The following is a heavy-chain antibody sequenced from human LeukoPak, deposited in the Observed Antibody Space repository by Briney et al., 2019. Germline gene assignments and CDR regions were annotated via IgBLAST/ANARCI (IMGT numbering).Heavy chain of an antibody. CDR2: ISAYNGNT. J-gene: IGHJ5*02. CDR3: ARDQDSSGWPNWFDP. Sequence: ASVKVSCKASGDTFTSYGISWVRQAPGQGLEWMGWISAYNGNTNYAQKLQGRVTMTTDTSTSTAYMELRSLRSDDTAVYYCARDQDSSGWPNWFDPWGQGTLVTVSS. D-gene: IGHD6-19*01. V-gene: IGHV1-18*04. CDR1: GDTFTSYG.